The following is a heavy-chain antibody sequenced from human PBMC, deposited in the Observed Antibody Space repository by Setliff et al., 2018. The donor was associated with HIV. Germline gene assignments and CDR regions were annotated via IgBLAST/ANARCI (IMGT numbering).Heavy chain of an antibody. CDR3: ARAIRLLSRGSGSHHAFDI. Sequence: PSETLSLTCTVSGGSISSSSYYWGWTRQPPGKGLEWIGSIYYSGSTYYNPSLKSRVTISVDTSKNQFSLKLSSVTAADTAVYYCARAIRLLSRGSGSHHAFDIWGQGTMVTVSS. V-gene: IGHV4-39*07. J-gene: IGHJ3*02. CDR2: IYYSGST. D-gene: IGHD3-10*01. CDR1: GGSISSSSYY.